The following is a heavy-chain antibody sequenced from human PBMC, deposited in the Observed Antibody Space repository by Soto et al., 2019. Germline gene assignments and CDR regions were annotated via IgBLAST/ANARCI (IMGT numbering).Heavy chain of an antibody. CDR3: ASPNQYRTTPMGSPFDY. V-gene: IGHV3-53*01. D-gene: IGHD6-6*01. CDR2: IYSGGST. CDR1: GFTVSSNY. J-gene: IGHJ4*02. Sequence: EVQLVESGGGLIQPGGSLRLSCAASGFTVSSNYMSWVRQAPGKGLEWVSVIYSGGSTYYADSVKGRFTISRDNSKNTLYLQMNSLTAEGTAVYYCASPNQYRTTPMGSPFDYWGQGTLVTVSS.